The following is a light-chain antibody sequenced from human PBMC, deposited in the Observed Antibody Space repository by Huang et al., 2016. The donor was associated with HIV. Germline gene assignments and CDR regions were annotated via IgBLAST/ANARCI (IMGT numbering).Light chain of an antibody. V-gene: IGKV3-11*01. J-gene: IGKJ1*01. CDR2: DAS. CDR1: QSVGSY. Sequence: DIVLTQSPATLSLSPGERATLSCRAGQSVGSYLAWYQQTPGQAPRLLVSDASHRATGLPARFRGSGSGTDFTLTISSLEPEDFAVYYCHQHSSWPGTFGQGTRVEIK. CDR3: HQHSSWPGT.